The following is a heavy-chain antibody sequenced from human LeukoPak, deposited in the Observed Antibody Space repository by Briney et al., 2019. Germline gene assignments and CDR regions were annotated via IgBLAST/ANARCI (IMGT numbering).Heavy chain of an antibody. V-gene: IGHV1-2*02. D-gene: IGHD3-3*01. Sequence: ASVKVSCKASGYTFTGYYMHWVRQAPGHGLEWMGWINPNSGGTNYAQKFQGRVTMTRDTSISTAYMELSRLRSDDTAVYYCAGEYYDSIVSGFDYWGHGTLVTVSS. CDR1: GYTFTGYY. CDR2: INPNSGGT. CDR3: AGEYYDSIVSGFDY. J-gene: IGHJ4*01.